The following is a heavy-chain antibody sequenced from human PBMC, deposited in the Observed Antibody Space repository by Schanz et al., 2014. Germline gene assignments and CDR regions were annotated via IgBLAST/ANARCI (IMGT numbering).Heavy chain of an antibody. Sequence: QVQLVQSGAEVKKPGSSVKVSCTASGGTFSSYTISWIRQAPGQGLEWMGRIVPIAGITNYAQRFQGRVTITADKSSDTAYMELSSLRSEDTAVYYCARDRLECGAECYSVEVFEIWGQGTLVIVSS. CDR3: ARDRLECGAECYSVEVFEI. J-gene: IGHJ4*02. V-gene: IGHV1-69*08. CDR1: GGTFSSYT. D-gene: IGHD2-21*01. CDR2: IVPIAGIT.